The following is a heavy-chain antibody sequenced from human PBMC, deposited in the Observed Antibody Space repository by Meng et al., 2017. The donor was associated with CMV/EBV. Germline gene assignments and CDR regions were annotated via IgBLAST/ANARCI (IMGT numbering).Heavy chain of an antibody. CDR1: GFTFSDHY. J-gene: IGHJ4*02. Sequence: GSLRLSCAASGFTFSDHYMHWVRQAPGKGLEWIGEINHSGSTNYNPSLKSRVTISVDTSKNQFSLKLSSVTAADTAVYYCARTYYYDSSGYYGAAYYFDYWGQGTLVTVSS. V-gene: IGHV4-34*01. D-gene: IGHD3-22*01. CDR3: ARTYYYDSSGYYGAAYYFDY. CDR2: INHSGST.